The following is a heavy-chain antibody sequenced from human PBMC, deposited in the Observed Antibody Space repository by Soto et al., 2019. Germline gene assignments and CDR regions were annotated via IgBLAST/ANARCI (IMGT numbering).Heavy chain of an antibody. CDR2: IYWDDDK. J-gene: IGHJ3*02. Sequence: SRLTLVNHTQSLTLTCTFSGLSLSTSGVGVGWIRQPPGKALEWLALIYWDDDKRYSPSLKSRLTITKDTSKNQVVLTMTNMDPVDTATYYCAHRPGVLTDRGAFDIWGQGTMVTVSS. D-gene: IGHD1-20*01. V-gene: IGHV2-5*02. CDR3: AHRPGVLTDRGAFDI. CDR1: GLSLSTSGVG.